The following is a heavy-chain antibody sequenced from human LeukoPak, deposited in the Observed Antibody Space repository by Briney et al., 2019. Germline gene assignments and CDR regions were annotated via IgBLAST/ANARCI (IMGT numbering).Heavy chain of an antibody. V-gene: IGHV3-21*04. CDR1: GFSFSSYS. CDR2: ISSSSSYI. D-gene: IGHD3-22*01. Sequence: GGALRLSCAGSGFSFSSYSMTLVREAPGKELEWVSSISSSSSYIYYADSVKGRFTISRDNSKNTLYLQMNSLRAEDTAVYYCAKDPVTMIVVADFDYWGQGTLVTVSS. CDR3: AKDPVTMIVVADFDY. J-gene: IGHJ4*02.